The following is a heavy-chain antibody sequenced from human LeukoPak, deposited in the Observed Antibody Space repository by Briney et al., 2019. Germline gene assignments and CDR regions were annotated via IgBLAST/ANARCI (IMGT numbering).Heavy chain of an antibody. J-gene: IGHJ4*02. CDR3: ARGLLTGGYDN. Sequence: KPSETLSPTCTVSGGSISPYYWSWIRQPPGKGLEWIGYIYYTGSTDYNPSLKSPVTISVDTSKNQFSLELRSVTAADTAVYYCARGLLTGGYDNWGQGTLVTVSS. D-gene: IGHD5-18*01. V-gene: IGHV4-59*01. CDR1: GGSISPYY. CDR2: IYYTGST.